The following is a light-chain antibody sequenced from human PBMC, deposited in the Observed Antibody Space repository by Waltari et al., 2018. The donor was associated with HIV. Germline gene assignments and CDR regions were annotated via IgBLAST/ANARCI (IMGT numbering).Light chain of an antibody. Sequence: QSVLTQPPSASGTPGQRVTISCSGSNSNVGISYVYWYQQRPGTPPNLVIYWINQRPSGVPDRFSGSKSGTSVSLVISGIRSEDEADYYCAAWDYSLSGWVFGGGTKLTVL. CDR3: AAWDYSLSGWV. CDR1: NSNVGISY. CDR2: WIN. J-gene: IGLJ3*02. V-gene: IGLV1-47*01.